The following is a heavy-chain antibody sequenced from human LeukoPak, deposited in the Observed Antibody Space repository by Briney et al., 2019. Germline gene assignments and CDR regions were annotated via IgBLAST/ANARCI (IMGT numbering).Heavy chain of an antibody. CDR2: LWFDGSNK. CDR3: AKVNNYYDSSGVSGAFDI. V-gene: IGHV3-33*06. J-gene: IGHJ3*02. Sequence: GGSLRLSCAASGFIFSSYGMHWVRQAPGKGLEWVAILWFDGSNKYYADSVRGRFTISRDNSKNTLYLQMNSLRAEDTAVYYCAKVNNYYDSSGVSGAFDIWGQGTMVTVSS. D-gene: IGHD3-22*01. CDR1: GFIFSSYG.